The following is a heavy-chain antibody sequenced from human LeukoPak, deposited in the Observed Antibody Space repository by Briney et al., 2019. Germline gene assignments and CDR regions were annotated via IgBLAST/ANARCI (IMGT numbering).Heavy chain of an antibody. CDR2: ISWNSGSI. V-gene: IGHV3-9*01. CDR1: GFTFDDYA. J-gene: IGHJ3*02. Sequence: TGGSLRLSCAASGFTFDDYAMHWVRQAPGKGLEWVSGISWNSGSIGYADSVKGRFTISRDNAKNSLYLQMNSLRAEDTALYYCAKDNGRRDGYNRGDVAFDIWGQGTMVTVSS. CDR3: AKDNGRRDGYNRGDVAFDI. D-gene: IGHD5-24*01.